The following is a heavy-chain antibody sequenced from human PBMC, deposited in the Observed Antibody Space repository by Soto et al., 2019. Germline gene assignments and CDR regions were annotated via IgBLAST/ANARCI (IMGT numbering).Heavy chain of an antibody. CDR3: VKDRYSSSSGLLPPEPLDY. Sequence: PGGSLRLSCSASGFTFSSYAMHWVRQAPGKGLEYVSAISSNGGSTYYADSVKGRFTISRDNSKNTLYLQMSSLRAEDTAVYYCVKDRYSSSSGLLPPEPLDYWGQGTLVTVSS. D-gene: IGHD6-6*01. J-gene: IGHJ4*02. CDR1: GFTFSSYA. V-gene: IGHV3-64D*08. CDR2: ISSNGGST.